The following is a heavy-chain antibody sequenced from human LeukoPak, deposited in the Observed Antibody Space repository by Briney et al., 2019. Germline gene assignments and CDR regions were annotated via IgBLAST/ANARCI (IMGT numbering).Heavy chain of an antibody. CDR1: GFTFSSYS. D-gene: IGHD5-12*01. CDR3: ARDLSGYGGYDSGCYFDY. J-gene: IGHJ4*02. Sequence: PGGSLRLSCAASGFTFSSYSMNWVRQAPGKGLEWVSSISSISSYIYYADSVKGRFTISRDNGKNSLYLQMNSLRAEDTAVYYCARDLSGYGGYDSGCYFDYWGQGTLVTVSS. V-gene: IGHV3-21*01. CDR2: ISSISSYI.